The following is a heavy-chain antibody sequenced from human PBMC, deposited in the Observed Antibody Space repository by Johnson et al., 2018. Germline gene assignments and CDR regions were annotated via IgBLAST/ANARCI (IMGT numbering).Heavy chain of an antibody. CDR2: IYYSGST. CDR1: GGSISSYY. Sequence: QVQLQESGPGLVKPSETLSLTCTVSGGSISSYYWSWIRQPPGKGLEWIGYIYYSGSTNYNPSLKSPVTISVDTSKNQFPLKLSPVTAADTAVYYCARVVGATGGAFDIWGQGTMVTVSS. J-gene: IGHJ3*02. CDR3: ARVVGATGGAFDI. V-gene: IGHV4-59*01. D-gene: IGHD1-26*01.